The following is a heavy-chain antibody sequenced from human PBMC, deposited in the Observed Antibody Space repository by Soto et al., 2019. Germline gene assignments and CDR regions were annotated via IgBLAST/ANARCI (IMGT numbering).Heavy chain of an antibody. CDR1: GFTFSSYA. Sequence: ETLRLSCAASGFTFSSYAMSWVRQAPGKGLEWVSAISGSGGSAYYADSVKGRFTISRDNSKNTLYLQMNSLRAEDTAVYYCARGIDFWSGYYNYFDYWGQGTLVTVSS. CDR3: ARGIDFWSGYYNYFDY. J-gene: IGHJ4*02. CDR2: ISGSGGSA. V-gene: IGHV3-23*01. D-gene: IGHD3-3*01.